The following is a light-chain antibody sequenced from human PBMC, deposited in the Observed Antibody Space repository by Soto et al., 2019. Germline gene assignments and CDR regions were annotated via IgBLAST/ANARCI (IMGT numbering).Light chain of an antibody. CDR2: EVS. Sequence: QSALTQPASVPGSPGQSITISCTGTSSDVGGYNYVSWYQQHAGKAPKLLIYEVSNRPSGVSNRFSGSKSGDTAPLTISGLQAEEEADYYCSSYTNTNALEVFGTGTKLTVL. J-gene: IGLJ1*01. V-gene: IGLV2-14*01. CDR3: SSYTNTNALEV. CDR1: SSDVGGYNY.